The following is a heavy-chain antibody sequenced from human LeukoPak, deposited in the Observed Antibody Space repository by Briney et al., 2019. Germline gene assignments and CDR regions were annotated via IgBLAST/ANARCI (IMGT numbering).Heavy chain of an antibody. CDR3: ARDHYYDSSGYYRNWFDP. Sequence: SVKISCKASGGTFSSYAISWVRQAPGQGLEWIGGSIPIFGTANYAQKFQGRVTITTDESTSTAYMELSSLRSEDTAVYYCARDHYYDSSGYYRNWFDPWGQGTLVTVSS. J-gene: IGHJ5*02. D-gene: IGHD3-22*01. CDR2: SIPIFGTA. CDR1: GGTFSSYA. V-gene: IGHV1-69*05.